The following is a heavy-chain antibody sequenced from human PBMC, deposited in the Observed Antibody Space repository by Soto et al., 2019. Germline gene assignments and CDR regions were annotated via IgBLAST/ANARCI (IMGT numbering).Heavy chain of an antibody. CDR3: GRGGLRGYSYGYSGGYYFDY. Sequence: SETLSLTCAVYGGSFSGYYWSWIRQPPGKGLEWIGEINHSGSTNYNPSLKSRVTISVDTSKNQFSLKLSSVTAADTAVYYCGRGGLRGYSYGYSGGYYFDYWGQGSLVTVSS. V-gene: IGHV4-34*01. CDR1: GGSFSGYY. J-gene: IGHJ4*02. D-gene: IGHD5-18*01. CDR2: INHSGST.